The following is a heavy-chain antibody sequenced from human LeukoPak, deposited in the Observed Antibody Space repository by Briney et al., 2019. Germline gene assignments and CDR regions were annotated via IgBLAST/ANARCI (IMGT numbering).Heavy chain of an antibody. CDR1: GYTFTSFD. J-gene: IGHJ4*02. Sequence: GSVKVSCKASGYTFTSFDINWVRQAPGQGLEWMGWMNPNSGNTGYAQKFQGRVTMTRDTSISTAYMELSSLRSEDTAVYYCARGPIYGSGSYFDYWGLGTLVTVSS. V-gene: IGHV1-8*01. CDR2: MNPNSGNT. D-gene: IGHD3-10*01. CDR3: ARGPIYGSGSYFDY.